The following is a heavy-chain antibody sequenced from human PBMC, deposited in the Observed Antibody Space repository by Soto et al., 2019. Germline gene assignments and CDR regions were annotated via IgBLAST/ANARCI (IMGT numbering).Heavy chain of an antibody. CDR2: IYHSGNT. CDR3: ARASASSKLRGVVIN. D-gene: IGHD3-10*01. CDR1: GASIITDNW. V-gene: IGHV4-4*02. J-gene: IGHJ4*02. Sequence: QVQLQESGPGLVKPSGTLSLTCALSGASIITDNWWSWVRRPPGKGMGWIGEIYHSGNTNFNPSVKSRVTISVDTSKNQFSLTVSSVTAADTAIYYCARASASSKLRGVVINWGQGTLVTVSS.